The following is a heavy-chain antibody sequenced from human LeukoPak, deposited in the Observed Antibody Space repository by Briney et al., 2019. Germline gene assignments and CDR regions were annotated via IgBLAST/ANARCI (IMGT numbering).Heavy chain of an antibody. CDR3: ARGMCCTPITSYFMDV. J-gene: IGHJ6*03. CDR1: GFTLSSHG. Sequence: GGSLRLSCAASGFTLSSHGMHWVRQAPGKGLEWVAGIWYDGSNIYYVDSVKGRFTVSRDNSKNTLYLQMNSLRAEDMAVYYCARGMCCTPITSYFMDVWGKGTTVTVSS. V-gene: IGHV3-33*01. CDR2: IWYDGSNI. D-gene: IGHD2-15*01.